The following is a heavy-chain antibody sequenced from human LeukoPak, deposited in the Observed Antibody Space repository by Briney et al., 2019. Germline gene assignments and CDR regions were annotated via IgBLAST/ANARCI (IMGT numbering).Heavy chain of an antibody. CDR2: ISGSGGST. D-gene: IGHD2-21*02. J-gene: IGHJ4*02. CDR1: GFTFSSYA. Sequence: GGSLRLSFAASGFTFSSYAMSWVRQAPGKGLEWVSAISGSGGSTYYADSVKGRFTISRDNAKNTLYLQMNSLRAEDAAVYYCARGGDPFDYWGQGTLVTVSS. V-gene: IGHV3-23*01. CDR3: ARGGDPFDY.